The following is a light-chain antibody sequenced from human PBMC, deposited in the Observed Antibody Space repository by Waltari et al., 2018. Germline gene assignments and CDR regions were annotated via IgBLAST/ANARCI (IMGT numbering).Light chain of an antibody. Sequence: DIQMTQSPSSLSASVGDRVTITCRASENVNNYLNWYQQKPGKAPKLLIYKASTLQSGVPSRFSGSGSGIDYTFTISSLQSEDVATYYCQHNYGTPFTFGPGTKLDIK. CDR3: QHNYGTPFT. J-gene: IGKJ3*01. V-gene: IGKV1-39*01. CDR2: KAS. CDR1: ENVNNY.